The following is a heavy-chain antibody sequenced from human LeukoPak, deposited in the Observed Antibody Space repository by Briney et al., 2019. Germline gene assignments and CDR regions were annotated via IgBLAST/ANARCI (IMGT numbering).Heavy chain of an antibody. D-gene: IGHD6-19*01. J-gene: IGHJ4*02. CDR1: GFTFSSYW. CDR2: INSDGSSS. V-gene: IGHV3-74*01. CDR3: AKDQGYSSGWSYFDY. Sequence: GGSLRLSCAASGFTFSSYWMHWVRQAPGKGLVWVSRINSDGSSSSYADSVKGRFTISRDNAKNTLYLQMNSLRAEDTAVYYCAKDQGYSSGWSYFDYWGQGTLVTVSS.